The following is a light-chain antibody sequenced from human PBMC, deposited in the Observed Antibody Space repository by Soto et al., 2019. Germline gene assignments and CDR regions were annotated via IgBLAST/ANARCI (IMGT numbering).Light chain of an antibody. Sequence: QSVLTQPRSVSGSPGQSVTISCTGTSSDVGGYNYVSWYQQHPGKAPKLMIYDVTTRPSGVPDRFSGSKSGNTASLTISGLQAEDEADYYCSSHAGSSVVFGTGTKLTV. CDR2: DVT. J-gene: IGLJ1*01. CDR3: SSHAGSSVV. V-gene: IGLV2-11*01. CDR1: SSDVGGYNY.